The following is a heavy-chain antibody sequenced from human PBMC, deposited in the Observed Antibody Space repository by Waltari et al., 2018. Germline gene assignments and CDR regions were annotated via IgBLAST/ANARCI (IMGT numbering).Heavy chain of an antibody. CDR3: VRHPPYSNYESPFDY. V-gene: IGHV4-39*01. D-gene: IGHD4-4*01. CDR2: IYYSGST. CDR1: GGSISSSSYY. J-gene: IGHJ4*02. Sequence: QLQLQESGPGLVKPSETLSLTCTVSGGSISSSSYYWGWIRQPPGKGLGWIGSIYYSGSTSYNPSLRSRVTISVDRSKNQFSLKLSSVTAADTAVYYCVRHPPYSNYESPFDYWGQGTLVTVSS.